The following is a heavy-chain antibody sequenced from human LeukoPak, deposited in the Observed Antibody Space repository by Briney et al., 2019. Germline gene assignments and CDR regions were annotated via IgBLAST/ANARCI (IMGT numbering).Heavy chain of an antibody. Sequence: PSETLSLTCTVSGGSISSYYWSWIRQPPGKGLEWIGYIYYSGSTNYNPSLKSRVTILVDKSKNQLPLKLSSVTAADTAVYYCARLQHDYGDYMFDPWGQGTLVTVSS. J-gene: IGHJ5*02. CDR1: GGSISSYY. D-gene: IGHD4-17*01. CDR3: ARLQHDYGDYMFDP. V-gene: IGHV4-59*08. CDR2: IYYSGST.